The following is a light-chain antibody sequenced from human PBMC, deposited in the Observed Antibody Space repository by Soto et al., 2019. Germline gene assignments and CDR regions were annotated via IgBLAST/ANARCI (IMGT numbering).Light chain of an antibody. CDR3: QQYNSYSRK. J-gene: IGKJ1*01. Sequence: DIQMTQSPSTRSASVGDRVTITCRASQSISRWLVWYQQKPGKAPKLLIYDASSLQSGVPSRFSGGGSGTEFTLTISSXQPDDLATYYCQQYNSYSRKFGQGTKVDIK. CDR1: QSISRW. V-gene: IGKV1-5*01. CDR2: DAS.